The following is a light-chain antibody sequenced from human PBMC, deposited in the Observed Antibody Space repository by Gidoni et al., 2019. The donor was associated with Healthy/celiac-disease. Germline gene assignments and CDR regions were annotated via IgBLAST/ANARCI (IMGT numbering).Light chain of an antibody. CDR1: SSDVGGYNY. V-gene: IGLV2-14*03. CDR3: SSYTSSSTLVV. CDR2: DVS. Sequence: QSALTQPASVSGSPGQSITISCTGTSSDVGGYNYVSWYQQHPDKAPKLMIYDVSNRPSGVSNRFSRSKSGNTASLTISGLQAEDEADYYCSSYTSSSTLVVFGGGTKLTVL. J-gene: IGLJ2*01.